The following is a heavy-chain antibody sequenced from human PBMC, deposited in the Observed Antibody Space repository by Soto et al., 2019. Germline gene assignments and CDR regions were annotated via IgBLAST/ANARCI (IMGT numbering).Heavy chain of an antibody. V-gene: IGHV1-69*13. CDR2: IIPIFGTA. CDR3: ARQDSIQYCSSTSCYTRVSGMDV. CDR1: GGTFSSYA. J-gene: IGHJ6*02. Sequence: ASVKVSCRASGGTFSSYAICWVRQAPGQGLEWMGGIIPIFGTANYAQKFQGRVTITADESTSTAYMELSSLRSEDTAVYYCARQDSIQYCSSTSCYTRVSGMDVWGQGTTVTVSS. D-gene: IGHD2-2*02.